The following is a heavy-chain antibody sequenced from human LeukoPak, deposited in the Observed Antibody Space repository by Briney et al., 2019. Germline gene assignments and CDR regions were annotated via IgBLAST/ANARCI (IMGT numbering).Heavy chain of an antibody. V-gene: IGHV4-61*02. D-gene: IGHD3-3*01. CDR2: IYTSGSN. CDR1: GGSINSGNYY. J-gene: IGHJ3*02. Sequence: PSETLSLTCTVSGGSINSGNYYWSWIRQPAGKGLEWIVRIYTSGSNNSHPSLRTRVTISVYTSRNQFSLKLSSVTAADTAVYYCARGASYDSDDAFDIWGQGTMVTVSS. CDR3: ARGASYDSDDAFDI.